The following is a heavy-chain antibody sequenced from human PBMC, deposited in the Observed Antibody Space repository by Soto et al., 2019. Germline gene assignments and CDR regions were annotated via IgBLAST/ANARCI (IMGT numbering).Heavy chain of an antibody. CDR1: GVSITNTSYY. CDR3: ARHGSY. J-gene: IGHJ4*02. CDR2: IYFSGST. Sequence: QLQLQESGPGLVKPSETLSLTCTVSGVSITNTSYYWGWIRQPPGKGLEWIGTIYFSGSTFYNPSLKSRLTISVDTSKNQCSLRLSSVTAADTAVYYCARHGSYWGQGTLVAVSS. V-gene: IGHV4-39*01.